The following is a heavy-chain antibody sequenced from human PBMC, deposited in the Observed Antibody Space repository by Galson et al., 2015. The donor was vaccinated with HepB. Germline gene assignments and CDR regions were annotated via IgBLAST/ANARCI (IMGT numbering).Heavy chain of an antibody. CDR1: GFTFSSYA. V-gene: IGHV3-64D*06. CDR3: VKAVWAGYSGYVGDY. Sequence: SLRLSCAASGFTFSSYAMSWVRQAPGKGLEYVSAISSNGGSTYYADSVKGRFTISRDNSKNTLYLQMSSLRAEDTAVYYCVKAVWAGYSGYVGDYWGQGTLVTVSS. D-gene: IGHD5-12*01. CDR2: ISSNGGST. J-gene: IGHJ4*02.